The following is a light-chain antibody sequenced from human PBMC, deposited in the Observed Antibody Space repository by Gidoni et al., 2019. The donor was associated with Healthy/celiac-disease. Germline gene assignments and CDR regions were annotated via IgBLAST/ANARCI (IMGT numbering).Light chain of an antibody. CDR1: QSVSSSY. CDR2: GAS. Sequence: EIVLTQSPGTLSLSPGERATLSCRASQSVSSSYLAWYQQKPGQAPRLLIYGASSRATGIPDRFSGSGSGTDFTLTISRLEPEDFAVYYCQQYGSSRYTFGQXNQAGDQT. V-gene: IGKV3-20*01. J-gene: IGKJ2*01. CDR3: QQYGSSRYT.